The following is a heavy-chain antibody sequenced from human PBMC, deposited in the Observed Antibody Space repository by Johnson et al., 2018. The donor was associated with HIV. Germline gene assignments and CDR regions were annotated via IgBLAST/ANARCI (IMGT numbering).Heavy chain of an antibody. Sequence: QVQLVESGGGVVQPGGSLRLSCAASGFTFNTYGMDWVRQAPGKGLEWVAVISYDGSNKYYADSVKGRFTISRDNSKNTLYLQMNSLRAEDTAVYYCARNQGRRNYYAAFDIWGQGTMVTVSS. CDR2: ISYDGSNK. D-gene: IGHD1-7*01. J-gene: IGHJ3*02. CDR3: ARNQGRRNYYAAFDI. CDR1: GFTFNTYG. V-gene: IGHV3-30*19.